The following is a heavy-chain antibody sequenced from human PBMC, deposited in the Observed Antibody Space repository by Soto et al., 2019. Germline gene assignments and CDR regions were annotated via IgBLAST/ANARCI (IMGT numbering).Heavy chain of an antibody. CDR2: IIPIFGTA. Sequence: SVKVSCKASGGTFSSYAISWVRQAPGQGLEWMGGIIPIFGTANYAQKFQGRVTITADESTSTAYMELSSLRSEDTAVYYCARDGRDYYDSSGRDNWFDPWGQGTLVTVSS. J-gene: IGHJ5*02. CDR3: ARDGRDYYDSSGRDNWFDP. CDR1: GGTFSSYA. D-gene: IGHD3-22*01. V-gene: IGHV1-69*13.